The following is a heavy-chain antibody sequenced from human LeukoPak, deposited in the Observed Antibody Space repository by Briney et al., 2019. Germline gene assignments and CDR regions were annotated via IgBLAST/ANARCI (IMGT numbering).Heavy chain of an antibody. CDR1: GGSISSYY. Sequence: SETLSLTCAVYGGSISSYYWSWIRQPPGKGLEWIGYIYYSGSSNYNPSLKSRVTISVDTSKNQFSLKLTSVTAADTAVYYCARHPASNREYFQHWGQGTLVTVSS. CDR2: IYYSGSS. CDR3: ARHPASNREYFQH. J-gene: IGHJ1*01. D-gene: IGHD2-2*01. V-gene: IGHV4-59*08.